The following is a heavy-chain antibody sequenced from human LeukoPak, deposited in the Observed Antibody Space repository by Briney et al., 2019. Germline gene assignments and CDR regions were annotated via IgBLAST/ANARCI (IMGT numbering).Heavy chain of an antibody. J-gene: IGHJ4*02. CDR3: ARGYVSTRARYSGSSRSFDY. CDR1: GGSFSGYY. D-gene: IGHD1-26*01. V-gene: IGHV4-34*01. Sequence: SETLSLTCAVYGGSFSGYYWSWIRQPPGKGLEWIGEINHSGSTNYNPSLKSRVTISVDTSKNQFSLKLSSVTAADTAVYYCARGYVSTRARYSGSSRSFDYWGQGTLATVSS. CDR2: INHSGST.